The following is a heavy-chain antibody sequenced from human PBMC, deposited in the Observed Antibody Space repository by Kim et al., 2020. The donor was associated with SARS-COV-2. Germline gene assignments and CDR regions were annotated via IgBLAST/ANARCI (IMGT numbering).Heavy chain of an antibody. J-gene: IGHJ3*02. CDR3: AREGYCRSTSCYEGGAFDI. Sequence: GGSLRLSCAASGFTFDDYGMSWVRQAPGKGLELVSGINWNGGSTGYADSVKGRFTISRDNAKNSLYLQMNSLRAEDTALYHCAREGYCRSTSCYEGGAFDIWGKGTMVTVSS. CDR1: GFTFDDYG. D-gene: IGHD2-2*01. V-gene: IGHV3-20*01. CDR2: INWNGGST.